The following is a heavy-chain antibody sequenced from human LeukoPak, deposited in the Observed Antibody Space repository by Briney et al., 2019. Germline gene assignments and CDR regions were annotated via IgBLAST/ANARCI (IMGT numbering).Heavy chain of an antibody. D-gene: IGHD4-17*01. CDR1: GGSVSSGSYY. CDR2: IYYSGST. J-gene: IGHJ6*02. V-gene: IGHV4-61*01. CDR3: ARADYGDYEGAADYYGMDV. Sequence: SETLSLTCTVSGGSVSSGSYYWSWIRQPPGKGLEWIGYIYYSGSTNYNPSLKSRVTISVDTSKNQFSLKLSSVTAADTAVYYCARADYGDYEGAADYYGMDVWGQGTTVTVSS.